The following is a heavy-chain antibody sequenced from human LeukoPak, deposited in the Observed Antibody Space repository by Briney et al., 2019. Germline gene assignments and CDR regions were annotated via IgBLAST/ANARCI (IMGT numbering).Heavy chain of an antibody. CDR1: GFTFSSYA. V-gene: IGHV3-23*01. CDR2: ISGSGGSI. J-gene: IGHJ6*03. Sequence: PGGSLRLSCAASGFTFSSYAMSWVRQAPGKGLEWVSAISGSGGSIYYADSVKGRFTISRDNSKNTLYLQMNSLRADETAVYYCARAWPAADKYYYYYYLDVWGKGPTVTASS. CDR3: ARAWPAADKYYYYYYLDV. D-gene: IGHD6-13*01.